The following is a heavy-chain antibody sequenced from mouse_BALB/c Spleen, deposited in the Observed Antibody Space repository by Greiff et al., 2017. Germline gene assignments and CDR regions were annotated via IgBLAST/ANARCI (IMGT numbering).Heavy chain of an antibody. J-gene: IGHJ4*01. CDR3: ARSPYRYDAMDY. D-gene: IGHD2-14*01. Sequence: VQLQQSGPELMKPGASVKISCKASGFSFTSYYMHWVKQSHGKSLEWIGYIDPFNGGTSYNQKFKGKATLTVDTSSSTAYMHLSSLTTEDSAVYYCARSPYRYDAMDYWGQGTSVTVSS. CDR1: GFSFTSYY. CDR2: IDPFNGGT. V-gene: IGHV1S135*01.